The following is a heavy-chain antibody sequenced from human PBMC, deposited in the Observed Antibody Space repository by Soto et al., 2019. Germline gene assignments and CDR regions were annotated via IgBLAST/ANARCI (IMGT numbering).Heavy chain of an antibody. CDR1: GNTYSNYV. CDR2: FNTGAGNT. V-gene: IGHV1-3*04. D-gene: IGHD2-2*01. J-gene: IGHJ4*02. Sequence: ASVKVSCKASGNTYSNYVIHWVRQAPGQRLEWMGMFNTGAGNTKYAQKFQGRVTMTGDTSTSTAYLELGSLGSEDTAVYYCAREVPSTYHFDFWGQGTLVTVSS. CDR3: AREVPSTYHFDF.